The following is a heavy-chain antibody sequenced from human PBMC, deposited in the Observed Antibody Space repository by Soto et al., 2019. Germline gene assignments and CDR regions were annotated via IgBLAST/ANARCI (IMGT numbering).Heavy chain of an antibody. CDR2: AYHNGLT. Sequence: QVQLQESGPGLVKPSGTLSLTCAVSGDSVTSNVWWSWVRQPPGKGLEWIGEAYHNGLTDYNPSLKSRVSMSIDTSKNKFSLKLTSLTAADTAIYYCARDAAVPGESDRFDYCGQGTLVTVSS. D-gene: IGHD6-19*01. J-gene: IGHJ4*02. CDR3: ARDAAVPGESDRFDY. V-gene: IGHV4-4*02. CDR1: GDSVTSNVW.